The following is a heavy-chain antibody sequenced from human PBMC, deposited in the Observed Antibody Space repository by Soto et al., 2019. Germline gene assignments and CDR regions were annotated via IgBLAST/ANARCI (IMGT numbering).Heavy chain of an antibody. Sequence: GGSQRLSSTASEFTFSSYWRSWVRQAPGKGLEWVANIKQDESEKFYVDSVKGRFTISRDNAKTSLYLQMNSLRAEDTAAYYCARVAGDYYYYFYMDVWGKGTTVTVSS. CDR2: IKQDESEK. D-gene: IGHD6-19*01. V-gene: IGHV3-7*01. CDR3: ARVAGDYYYYFYMDV. J-gene: IGHJ6*03. CDR1: EFTFSSYW.